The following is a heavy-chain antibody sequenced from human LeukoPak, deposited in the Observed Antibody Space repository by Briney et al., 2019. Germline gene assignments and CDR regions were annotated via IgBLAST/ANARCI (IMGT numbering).Heavy chain of an antibody. J-gene: IGHJ5*02. V-gene: IGHV7-4-1*02. D-gene: IGHD3-10*01. CDR1: GYTFTSYG. CDR2: INTNTGNP. CDR3: ARGGITMVRGVYNWFDP. Sequence: ASVKVSCKASGYTFTSYGISWVRQAPGQGLEWMGWINTNTGNPTYAQGFTGRFVFSLDTSVSTAYLQISSLKAEDTAVYYCARGGITMVRGVYNWFDPWGQGTLVTVSS.